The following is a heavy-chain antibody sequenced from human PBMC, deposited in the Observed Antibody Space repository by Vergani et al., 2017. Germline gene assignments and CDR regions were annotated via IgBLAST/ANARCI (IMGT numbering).Heavy chain of an antibody. V-gene: IGHV3-33*01. CDR3: ARDRGMWFGERKELGFDY. CDR1: GFTFSSYG. CDR2: IWYDGSNK. Sequence: QVQLVESGGGVVQPGRSLRLSCAASGFTFSSYGMHWVRQAPGKGRGWVAVIWYDGSNKYYADAVKGRFTISRDNSKNTLYLQMNSLRAEDTAVYFCARDRGMWFGERKELGFDYWGQGTLVTVSS. J-gene: IGHJ4*02. D-gene: IGHD3-10*01.